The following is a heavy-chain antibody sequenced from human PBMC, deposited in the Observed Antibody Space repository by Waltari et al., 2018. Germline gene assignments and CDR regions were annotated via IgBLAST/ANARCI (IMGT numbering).Heavy chain of an antibody. V-gene: IGHV4-34*01. CDR1: GGSFSGYY. CDR2: INHSGST. J-gene: IGHJ4*02. D-gene: IGHD3-3*01. Sequence: QVQLQQWGAGLLKPSETLSLTCAVYGGSFSGYYWSWIRQPPGKGLEWIGEINHSGSTNYNPSLKSRVTISVDTSKNQFSLKLSSVTAADTAVYYCARDLTTIFGVVIPFDYWGQGTLVTVSS. CDR3: ARDLTTIFGVVIPFDY.